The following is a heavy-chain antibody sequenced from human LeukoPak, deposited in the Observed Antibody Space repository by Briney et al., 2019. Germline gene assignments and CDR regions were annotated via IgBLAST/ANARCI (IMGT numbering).Heavy chain of an antibody. CDR1: GYTFTSYG. CDR2: ISAYNGNT. CDR3: ARGSPPRKNYDSRGYYSYYFDY. V-gene: IGHV1-18*01. Sequence: ASVKVSCKASGYTFTSYGISWVRQAPGQGLEWMGWISAYNGNTHYAQKLQGRVTMTTDTSTSTVYMELRSLRSDDTAVYYCARGSPPRKNYDSRGYYSYYFDYWGQGTLVTVSS. D-gene: IGHD3-22*01. J-gene: IGHJ4*02.